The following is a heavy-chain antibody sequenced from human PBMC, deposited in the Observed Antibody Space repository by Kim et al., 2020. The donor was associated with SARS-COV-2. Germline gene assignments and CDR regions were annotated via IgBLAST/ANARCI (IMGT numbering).Heavy chain of an antibody. V-gene: IGHV4-59*01. D-gene: IGHD1-7*01. CDR3: ARSPNWNYFYFDY. CDR1: GGSISSYY. J-gene: IGHJ4*02. CDR2: IYYSGST. Sequence: SETLSLTCTVSGGSISSYYWSWIRQPPGKGLEWIGYIYYSGSTNYNPSLKSRVTISVDTSKNQFSLKLSSVTAADTAVYYCARSPNWNYFYFDYWGQGTL.